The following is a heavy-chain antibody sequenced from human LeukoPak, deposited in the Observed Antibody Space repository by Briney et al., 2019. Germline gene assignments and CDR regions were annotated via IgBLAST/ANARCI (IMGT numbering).Heavy chain of an antibody. J-gene: IGHJ5*02. Sequence: GESLKISCKGSGYSFTSYWIGWVHQMPGKGLEWMGIIYPGDSDTRYSPSFQGQVTISADKSISTAYLQWSSLKASDTAMYYCASTGIAAAGPGDWFDPWGQGTLVTVSS. V-gene: IGHV5-51*07. CDR3: ASTGIAAAGPGDWFDP. CDR2: IYPGDSDT. D-gene: IGHD6-13*01. CDR1: GYSFTSYW.